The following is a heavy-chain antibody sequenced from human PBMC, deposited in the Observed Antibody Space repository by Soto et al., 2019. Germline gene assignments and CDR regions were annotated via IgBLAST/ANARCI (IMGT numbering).Heavy chain of an antibody. V-gene: IGHV4-31*03. J-gene: IGHJ4*02. CDR2: IYYSGST. Sequence: QVQLQESGPGLVKPSQTLSLTCTVSGGSISSGGYYWSWIRQHPGKGLEWIGYIYYSGSTYYNPSLKSRVTVSVDTSKNQCSLKLSSLTAANTAVYYCARSSDSNYPDYWGQGTQVTVSS. CDR3: ARSSDSNYPDY. D-gene: IGHD6-6*01. CDR1: GGSISSGGYY.